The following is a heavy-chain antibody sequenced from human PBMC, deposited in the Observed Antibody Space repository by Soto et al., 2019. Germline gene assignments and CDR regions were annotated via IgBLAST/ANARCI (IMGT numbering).Heavy chain of an antibody. D-gene: IGHD2-8*01. CDR2: INPNSGGT. V-gene: IGHV1-2*02. CDR1: GYTFTGYY. Sequence: ASVKVSCKASGYTFTGYYMHWVRQAPGQGLEWMGWINPNSGGTNYAQKLQGRVTMTRDTSISTAYMELSSLRSDDTAVYYCARDDCTNGVCYTSDYWGQGTLVTVSS. CDR3: ARDDCTNGVCYTSDY. J-gene: IGHJ4*02.